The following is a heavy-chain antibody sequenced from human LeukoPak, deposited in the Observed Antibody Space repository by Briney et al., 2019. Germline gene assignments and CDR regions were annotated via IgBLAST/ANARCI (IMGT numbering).Heavy chain of an antibody. CDR2: ITTRSDYT. CDR1: GFTFDSYS. CDR3: ARGGTGSENDY. V-gene: IGHV3-21*01. J-gene: IGHJ4*02. Sequence: TPGGSLRLSCAASGFTFDSYSMNWVRQAPGKGLEWISSITTRSDYTYYTDSVEGRFTISRDDAKNSLYLQMSSLRVEDTAVYYCARGGTGSENDYWGQGILVTVSS. D-gene: IGHD3-9*01.